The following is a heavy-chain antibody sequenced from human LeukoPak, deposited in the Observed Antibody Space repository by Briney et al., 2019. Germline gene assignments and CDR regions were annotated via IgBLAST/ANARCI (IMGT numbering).Heavy chain of an antibody. CDR2: ISGFNGAT. Sequence: ASVRVSCKASGYTFTIYGISWVRQAPGQGLEWMGWISGFNGATNYAQKFQGRVTMTIDTSTNTTYMDLRTVTSDDTAIYYCARALPGAATAHNWFDPWGQGTLVTVSS. CDR3: ARALPGAATAHNWFDP. D-gene: IGHD6-13*01. V-gene: IGHV1-18*01. J-gene: IGHJ5*02. CDR1: GYTFTIYG.